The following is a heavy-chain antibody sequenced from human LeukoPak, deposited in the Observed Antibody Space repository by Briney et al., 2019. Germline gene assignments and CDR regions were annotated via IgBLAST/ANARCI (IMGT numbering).Heavy chain of an antibody. J-gene: IGHJ6*03. CDR2: INHSGST. Sequence: SETLSLTCAVYGGSFSGYYWSWIRRPPGKGLEWIGEINHSGSTNYNPSLKSRVTISVDTSKNQFSLKLSSVTAADTAVYYCARAVGSGSFQTYYYYMDVWGKGTTVTI. CDR1: GGSFSGYY. D-gene: IGHD3-10*01. V-gene: IGHV4-34*01. CDR3: ARAVGSGSFQTYYYYMDV.